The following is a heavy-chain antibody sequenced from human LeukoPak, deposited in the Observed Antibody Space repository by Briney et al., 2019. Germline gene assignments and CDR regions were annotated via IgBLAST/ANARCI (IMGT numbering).Heavy chain of an antibody. CDR2: ISPDGSRT. CDR1: GFTFSRYW. D-gene: IGHD3-10*01. Sequence: GGSLRLSCAASGFTFSRYWMHWVRQAPGKGLVWVSRISPDGSRTTYADSVKGRFTISRDNAKNTVYLQMNSLRAEDTAVHYCARVALGSYNWFDPWGQGTLVTVSS. CDR3: ARVALGSYNWFDP. V-gene: IGHV3-74*01. J-gene: IGHJ5*02.